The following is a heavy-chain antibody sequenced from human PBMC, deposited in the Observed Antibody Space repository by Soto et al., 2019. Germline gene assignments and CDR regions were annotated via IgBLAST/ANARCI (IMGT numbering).Heavy chain of an antibody. J-gene: IGHJ4*02. V-gene: IGHV4-59*08. CDR3: ARHYPIGNNWNYFDY. D-gene: IGHD1-1*01. CDR2: ISYTGST. CDR1: GGSISSYY. Sequence: SETLSLTCSVSGGSISSYYWGWIRQPPGKGLEWIGYISYTGSTDYSPSLKSRVTISVDTSKNQFSLKVRSVTAADTAIYFCARHYPIGNNWNYFDYWARRTPVTVSS.